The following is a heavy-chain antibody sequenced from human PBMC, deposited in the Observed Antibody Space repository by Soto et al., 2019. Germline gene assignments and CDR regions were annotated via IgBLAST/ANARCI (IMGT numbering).Heavy chain of an antibody. CDR2: MNPNIGNT. J-gene: IGHJ6*03. D-gene: IGHD3-3*01. CDR1: GYTFTSYD. V-gene: IGHV1-8*01. Sequence: ASVKVSCKASGYTFTSYDINWVRQATGQGLEWMGWMNPNIGNTGYAQKFQGRVTMTRNTSISTAYLELSSLRSEDTAVYYCARRVDYYYYMDVWGKGTTVTVSS. CDR3: ARRVDYYYYMDV.